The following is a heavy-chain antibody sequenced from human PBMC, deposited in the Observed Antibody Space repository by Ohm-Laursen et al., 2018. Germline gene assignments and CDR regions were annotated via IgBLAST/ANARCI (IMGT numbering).Heavy chain of an antibody. J-gene: IGHJ6*02. CDR3: ARDDGAYARRSGMDV. CDR2: IKQDGSEK. V-gene: IGHV3-7*01. CDR1: EVTFSSYW. Sequence: GSLRLSCTASEVTFSSYWMSWVRQAPGKGLEWVANIKQDGSEKRYVDSVKGRFTISRDDAKNSLYLQMSSLRAEDTAIYYCARDDGAYARRSGMDVWGQGTTVTVSS. D-gene: IGHD2-8*01.